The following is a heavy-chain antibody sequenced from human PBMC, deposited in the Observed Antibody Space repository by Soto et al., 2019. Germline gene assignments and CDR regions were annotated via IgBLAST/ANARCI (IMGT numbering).Heavy chain of an antibody. CDR2: IGGAGDST. CDR3: TGATYLDS. V-gene: IGHV3-23*01. CDR1: GFSFNSYA. J-gene: IGHJ4*02. Sequence: EVQLLESGGGLVQPGGSLRLSCAASGFSFNSYAMSWVRQAPGKGLEWVSHIGGAGDSTYYADSVTGRFTIPRDNSKKTVYLQMASLRAEYTAVYYCTGATYLDSGGQVTLVTVYS.